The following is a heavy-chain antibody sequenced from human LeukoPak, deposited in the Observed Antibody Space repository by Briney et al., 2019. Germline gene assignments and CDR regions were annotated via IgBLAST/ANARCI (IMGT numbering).Heavy chain of an antibody. CDR1: GFPLSIYS. Sequence: GGSLRLFCAASGFPLSIYSMNWVRQAPGKGLEGVSYISSSSSNIYYADAVKGRFTISRDNAKNSLYLKMNSLRAEDTAVYYCARGTGYYDSSGYLDYWGQGTLVTVSS. CDR3: ARGTGYYDSSGYLDY. J-gene: IGHJ4*02. V-gene: IGHV3-21*01. CDR2: ISSSSSNI. D-gene: IGHD3-22*01.